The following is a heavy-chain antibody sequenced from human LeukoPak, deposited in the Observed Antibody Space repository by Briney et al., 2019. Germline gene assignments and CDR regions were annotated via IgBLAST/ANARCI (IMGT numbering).Heavy chain of an antibody. CDR2: INHDGSEK. Sequence: GGSLRLSCAASGFTLSSYWLSWVRQAPGKGREWGGNINHDGSEKYYVDSVKGRFTISRDNAKNSLYLQMNSLRAEDTAVYYCARDHHYYYDSSGYLGYWGQGTRVTVSS. V-gene: IGHV3-7*01. J-gene: IGHJ4*02. CDR3: ARDHHYYYDSSGYLGY. CDR1: GFTLSSYW. D-gene: IGHD3-22*01.